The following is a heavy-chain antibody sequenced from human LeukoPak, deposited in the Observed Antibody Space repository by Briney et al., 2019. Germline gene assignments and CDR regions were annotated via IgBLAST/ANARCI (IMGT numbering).Heavy chain of an antibody. CDR2: VFRLQTVRT. CDR1: DPSITSTYY. D-gene: IGHD2-8*01. Sequence: SETLSLTCTVSDPSITSTYYWAWFRQPPGKGLEWIATVFRLQTVRTFNNPSLEPRVTMSLDPSQNQFSLNLTSVTAADTALYFCARVLHAPYLIDSWGQGTLVTVS. CDR3: ARVLHAPYLIDS. V-gene: IGHV4-38-2*02. J-gene: IGHJ5*01.